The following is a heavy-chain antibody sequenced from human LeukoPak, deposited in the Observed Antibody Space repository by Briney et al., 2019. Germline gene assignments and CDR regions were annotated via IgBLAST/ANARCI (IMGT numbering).Heavy chain of an antibody. CDR1: GGSISSSSYY. CDR2: IYYSGST. J-gene: IGHJ4*02. Sequence: SETLSLTCTVSGGSISSSSYYWGWIRQPPGKGLEWIGSIYYSGSTYYNPSLKSRVTISVDTSKNQFSLKLSSVTAADTAVYYCARGGYYDSSGYFPLNYWGQGTLVTVSS. CDR3: ARGGYYDSSGYFPLNY. D-gene: IGHD3-22*01. V-gene: IGHV4-39*07.